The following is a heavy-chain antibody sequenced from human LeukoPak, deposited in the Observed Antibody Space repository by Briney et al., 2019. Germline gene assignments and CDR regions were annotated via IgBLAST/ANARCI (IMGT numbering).Heavy chain of an antibody. CDR3: ARGWLQSGFDY. Sequence: GGSLRLSCAASGFTFTNYWMSWVRQAPGKGLELVANIKQDRSEKYYVDSVKGRFTISRDNAKNSLYLQMNSLRAEDTAVYYCARGWLQSGFDYWGQGTLVTVSS. J-gene: IGHJ4*02. CDR1: GFTFTNYW. D-gene: IGHD5-24*01. CDR2: IKQDRSEK. V-gene: IGHV3-7*04.